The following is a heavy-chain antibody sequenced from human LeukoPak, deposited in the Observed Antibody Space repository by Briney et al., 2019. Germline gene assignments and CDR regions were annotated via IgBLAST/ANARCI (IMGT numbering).Heavy chain of an antibody. D-gene: IGHD5-18*01. CDR1: GDSVSRGNYF. CDR3: ARQGNVETALNWFDP. Sequence: SETLSLTCTVSGDSVSRGNYFWGWLRQPPGKGLEWIGSISYSGSTYSNPSLTSRVTISVDTSKNQFSLKLSSATAADTALYYCARQGNVETALNWFDPWGRGTLVTVSS. V-gene: IGHV4-39*01. J-gene: IGHJ5*02. CDR2: ISYSGST.